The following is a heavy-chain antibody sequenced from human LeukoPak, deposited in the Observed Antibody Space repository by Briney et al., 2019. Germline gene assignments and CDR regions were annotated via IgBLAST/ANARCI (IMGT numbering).Heavy chain of an antibody. CDR2: IYSGGST. Sequence: GGSLRLSCAASGFTVSSNYMSWVRQAPGKGLERVSVIYSGGSTYYADSVKGRFTISRDNSKNTLYLQMNSLRAEDTAVYYCARGGIAARTIGYWGQGTLVTVSS. J-gene: IGHJ4*02. CDR3: ARGGIAARTIGY. D-gene: IGHD6-6*01. CDR1: GFTVSSNY. V-gene: IGHV3-53*01.